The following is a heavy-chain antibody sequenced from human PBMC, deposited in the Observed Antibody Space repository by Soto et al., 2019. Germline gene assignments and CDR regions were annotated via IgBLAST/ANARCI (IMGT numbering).Heavy chain of an antibody. J-gene: IGHJ4*02. V-gene: IGHV4-39*01. CDR3: ARLGDYSYGVRDD. CDR1: GGSISSDSYF. D-gene: IGHD5-18*01. Sequence: QLQLQESGPGLVKPSETLSLTCSVSGGSISSDSYFWAWIRQPPGKGLEWIGNIYYSGTTHYNPSLKSRVAISVDTSKNQFSLRLSSLTAADTAVYYCARLGDYSYGVRDDWGQGTLVTVSS. CDR2: IYYSGTT.